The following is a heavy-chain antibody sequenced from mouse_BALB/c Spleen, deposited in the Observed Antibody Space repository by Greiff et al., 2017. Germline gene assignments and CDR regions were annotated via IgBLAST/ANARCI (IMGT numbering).Heavy chain of an antibody. CDR1: GYTFTDYA. D-gene: IGHD2-4*01. Sequence: VQLQQSGAELVRPGVSVKISCKGSGYTFTDYAMHWVKQSHAKSLEWIGVISTYYGDASYNQKFKGKATMTVDKSSSTAYMELARLTSDDSAIYYCARDMITTGSVAYWGQGTLVTVSA. CDR2: ISTYYGDA. V-gene: IGHV1S137*01. J-gene: IGHJ3*01. CDR3: ARDMITTGSVAY.